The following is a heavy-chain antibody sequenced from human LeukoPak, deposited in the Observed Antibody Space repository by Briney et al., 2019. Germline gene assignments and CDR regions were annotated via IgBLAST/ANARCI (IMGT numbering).Heavy chain of an antibody. CDR3: ARDRYYYDSSGAFDY. CDR1: GFTFSSYW. Sequence: GGSLRLSCAASGFTFSSYWMSWVRQAPGKGLEWVANIKQDGSKKYYVDSVKGRFTISRDNAKNSLYLQMNSLRAEDTAVYYCARDRYYYDSSGAFDYWGQGTLVTVSS. V-gene: IGHV3-7*01. CDR2: IKQDGSKK. J-gene: IGHJ4*02. D-gene: IGHD3-22*01.